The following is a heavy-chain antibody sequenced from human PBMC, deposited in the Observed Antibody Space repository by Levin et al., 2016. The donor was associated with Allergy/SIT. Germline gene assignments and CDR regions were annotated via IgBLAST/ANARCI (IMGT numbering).Heavy chain of an antibody. V-gene: IGHV4-61*08. CDR3: VRVAGGFGGRYFYYGMDV. CDR1: GTSIRSYGYY. Sequence: SETLSLTCTVSGTSIRSYGYYWGWIRQHSGKGLEWIGYISYSGTTYYNPSLKGRVTMSVDTSKNQFSLKLSSVTAADTAVYYCVRVAGGFGGRYFYYGMDVWGQGTTVTVSS. D-gene: IGHD3-16*01. CDR2: ISYSGTT. J-gene: IGHJ6*02.